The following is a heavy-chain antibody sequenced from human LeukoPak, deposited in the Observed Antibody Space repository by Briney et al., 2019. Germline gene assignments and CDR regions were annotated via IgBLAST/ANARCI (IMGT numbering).Heavy chain of an antibody. CDR3: AREIVVPAAMVGGYYYGMDV. V-gene: IGHV3-30-3*01. D-gene: IGHD2-2*01. CDR2: ISYDGSNK. Sequence: GGSLRLSCAASGFTFSSYAMHWVRQAPGKGLEWVAVISYDGSNKYYADSVKGRFTISRDNSKNTLYLQMNSLRAEDTAVYYCAREIVVPAAMVGGYYYGMDVWGQGTTVTVSS. CDR1: GFTFSSYA. J-gene: IGHJ6*02.